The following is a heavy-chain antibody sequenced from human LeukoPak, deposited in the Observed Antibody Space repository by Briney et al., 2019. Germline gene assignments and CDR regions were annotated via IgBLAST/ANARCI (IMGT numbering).Heavy chain of an antibody. D-gene: IGHD3-10*01. Sequence: KRGESLKISCKGSGYTFTNYWISWVRQMPGKGLEWMGRIDPSDFYTYYSPSFRGHVTISADRSISSACLQWSSLKASDTAMYYCARHRDTIPADYYYGMDVWGQGTTVTVSS. V-gene: IGHV5-10-1*01. CDR2: IDPSDFYT. CDR3: ARHRDTIPADYYYGMDV. J-gene: IGHJ6*02. CDR1: GYTFTNYW.